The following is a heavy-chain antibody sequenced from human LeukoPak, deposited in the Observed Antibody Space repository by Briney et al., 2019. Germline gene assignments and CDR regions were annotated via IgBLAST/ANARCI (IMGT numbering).Heavy chain of an antibody. CDR3: ARDRAAAEPFDY. Sequence: NASETLSLTCTVSGGSISSYYWSWIRQPPGKGLEWIGYIYYSGSTNYNPSLKSRVTISVDTSKNQFSLKLSSVTAADTAVYYCARDRAAAEPFDYWGQGTLVTVSS. CDR2: IYYSGST. D-gene: IGHD6-13*01. V-gene: IGHV4-59*12. CDR1: GGSISSYY. J-gene: IGHJ4*02.